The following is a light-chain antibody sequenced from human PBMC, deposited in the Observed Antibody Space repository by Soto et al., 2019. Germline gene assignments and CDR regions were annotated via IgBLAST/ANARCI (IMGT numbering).Light chain of an antibody. CDR1: QSVSSGY. J-gene: IGKJ2*01. CDR3: QQYGPSPLYT. Sequence: VLTQSPGTLSLSPGERATLSCRAGQSVSSGYLAWDQQKPGQAPRLLIYATYNRATGIPDRFSGSGSGTDFTLTISRRQPEDFAVYYCQQYGPSPLYTCGQGTKLEI. CDR2: ATY. V-gene: IGKV3-20*01.